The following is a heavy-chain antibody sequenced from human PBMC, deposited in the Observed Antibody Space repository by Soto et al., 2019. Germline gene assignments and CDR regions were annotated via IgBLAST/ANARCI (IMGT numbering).Heavy chain of an antibody. CDR3: ARMIAAAGLPYSDYYGMDV. CDR1: GGSISSYY. D-gene: IGHD6-13*01. V-gene: IGHV4-59*01. Sequence: SETLSLTCTVSGGSISSYYWSWIRQPPGKGLEWIGYIYYSGSTNYNPSLKSRVTISVDTSKNQFSLKLSSVTAADTAVYYCARMIAAAGLPYSDYYGMDVCGQGTTVAVS. CDR2: IYYSGST. J-gene: IGHJ6*02.